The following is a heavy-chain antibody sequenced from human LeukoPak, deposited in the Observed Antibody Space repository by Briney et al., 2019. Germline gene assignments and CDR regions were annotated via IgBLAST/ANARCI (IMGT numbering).Heavy chain of an antibody. J-gene: IGHJ3*02. CDR1: GGSISSYY. Sequence: PSETLSLTCTVSGGSISSYYWGWIRQPPGKGLEWIGYIYYSGSTNYNPSLKSRVTISVDTSKNHLSLKVSSVTAADTAVYYCARGASGTLYDAFDIWGQGTMVTVSS. V-gene: IGHV4-59*01. CDR2: IYYSGST. D-gene: IGHD1-26*01. CDR3: ARGASGTLYDAFDI.